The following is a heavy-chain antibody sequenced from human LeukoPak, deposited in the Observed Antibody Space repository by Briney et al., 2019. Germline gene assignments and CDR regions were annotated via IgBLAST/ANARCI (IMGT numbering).Heavy chain of an antibody. CDR3: ARAPPPYSSGWYNLGGAFDI. J-gene: IGHJ3*02. CDR2: IKQDGSEK. Sequence: PGGSLRLSCAASGFTFSSYWMSWVRQAPGKGLEWVANIKQDGSEKYYVDSVKGRFTISRDNAKNSLYLQMNSLRAEDTAVYYCARAPPPYSSGWYNLGGAFDIWGQGTMVTVSS. V-gene: IGHV3-7*01. CDR1: GFTFSSYW. D-gene: IGHD6-19*01.